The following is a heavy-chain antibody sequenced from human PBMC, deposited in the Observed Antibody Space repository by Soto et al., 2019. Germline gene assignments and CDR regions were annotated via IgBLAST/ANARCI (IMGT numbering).Heavy chain of an antibody. D-gene: IGHD3-22*01. J-gene: IGHJ4*02. V-gene: IGHV1-3*01. Sequence: AASVKVSCKASGYTFTYYTVHWVRQAPGQRLEWMGWINAGDGNTKYSPNFQGRVTITKDTSASTVYMELSSLRSEDTAVYFCTRDYYDSSGYCPKFDYWGQGTLVTVAS. CDR2: INAGDGNT. CDR3: TRDYYDSSGYCPKFDY. CDR1: GYTFTYYT.